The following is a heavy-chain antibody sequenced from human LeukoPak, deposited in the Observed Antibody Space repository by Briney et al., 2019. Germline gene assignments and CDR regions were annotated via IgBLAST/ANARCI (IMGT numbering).Heavy chain of an antibody. CDR1: GFTFSSYA. CDR2: ISDSGRAT. CDR3: AKPPAGDLRWSSANVH. V-gene: IGHV3-23*01. J-gene: IGHJ4*02. D-gene: IGHD4-23*01. Sequence: GGSLRLSCAGSGFTFSSYAMSWVRQAPGEGLEWVSTISDSGRATYYADSVKGRFTISRDNSKNTLYLQLNSLRAEDTAVYFCAKPPAGDLRWSSANVHWGQGTLVTVSS.